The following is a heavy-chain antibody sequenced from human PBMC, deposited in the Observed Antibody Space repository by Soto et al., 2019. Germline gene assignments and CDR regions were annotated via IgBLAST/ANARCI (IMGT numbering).Heavy chain of an antibody. CDR3: VKGNWGDY. D-gene: IGHD7-27*01. Sequence: EVQLLESGGGSVQPGGSLRLSCAASGFTFVTYDMTWVRQAPGKGLEWVSVSRGSDGSTYYADSVKGRFTISRDNSKNTLYLQMNSLGVDDTAIYYCVKGNWGDYWGQGTLVTVSS. J-gene: IGHJ4*02. V-gene: IGHV3-23*01. CDR2: SRGSDGST. CDR1: GFTFVTYD.